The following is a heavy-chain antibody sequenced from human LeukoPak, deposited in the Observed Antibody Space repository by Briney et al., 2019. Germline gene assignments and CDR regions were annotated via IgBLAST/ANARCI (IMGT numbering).Heavy chain of an antibody. D-gene: IGHD6-19*01. CDR2: IIPIFGTA. Sequence: GASVKVSCKASGGTFSSYAISWVRQAPGQGLEWMGGIIPIFGTANYAQKFQGRVMITADESTSTAYMELSSLRSEDTAVYYCARLGDHSSGWYDGVSATKNVRAFDIWGQGTMVTVSS. V-gene: IGHV1-69*13. J-gene: IGHJ3*02. CDR3: ARLGDHSSGWYDGVSATKNVRAFDI. CDR1: GGTFSSYA.